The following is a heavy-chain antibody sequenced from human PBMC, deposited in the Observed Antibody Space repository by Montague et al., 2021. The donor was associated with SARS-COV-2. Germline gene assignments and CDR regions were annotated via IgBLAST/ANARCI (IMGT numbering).Heavy chain of an antibody. J-gene: IGHJ6*03. V-gene: IGHV4-34*01. CDR3: ARMRFFDWPPHYYMDV. CDR1: GGSFSVYY. D-gene: IGHD3-9*01. CDR2: INHSGST. Sequence: SETLSFTCAVYGGSFSVYYWSWIRQPPGKGLEWIGEINHSGSTNYNPSLKSRVTISVDTSKNQVSLELSSVTAADTAVYYCARMRFFDWPPHYYMDVWGKGTTVTVSS.